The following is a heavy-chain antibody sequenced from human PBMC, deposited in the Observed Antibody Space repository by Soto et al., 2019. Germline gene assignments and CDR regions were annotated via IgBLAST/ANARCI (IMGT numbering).Heavy chain of an antibody. CDR3: ATHADYYDNTTSYFPIHYFDY. CDR1: GFTFSTYW. V-gene: IGHV3-7*01. D-gene: IGHD3-22*01. Sequence: EVQLVESGGGLIQPGGSLRLSCGASGFTFSTYWMTWVRQAPGKGLEWVANIKKDGSEKYYADSVKGRFSISRDNAKNSLYLQMNSLRAEDTAVYYCATHADYYDNTTSYFPIHYFDYWGQGTLVTVSS. CDR2: IKKDGSEK. J-gene: IGHJ4*02.